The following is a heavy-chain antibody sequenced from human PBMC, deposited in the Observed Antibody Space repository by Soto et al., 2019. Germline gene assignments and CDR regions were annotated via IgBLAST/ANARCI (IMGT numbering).Heavy chain of an antibody. CDR1: GFTFSNAW. CDR2: IKSKTDGGTT. Sequence: PGGSLRLSCAASGFTFSNAWMNWVRQAPGKGLERVGRIKSKTDGGTTDYAAPVKGRFTISRDDSKNTLYLQMNSLKTEDTAVYYCTTCLRFLEWSPDYGMDVWGQGTTVTVSS. CDR3: TTCLRFLEWSPDYGMDV. J-gene: IGHJ6*02. V-gene: IGHV3-15*07. D-gene: IGHD3-3*01.